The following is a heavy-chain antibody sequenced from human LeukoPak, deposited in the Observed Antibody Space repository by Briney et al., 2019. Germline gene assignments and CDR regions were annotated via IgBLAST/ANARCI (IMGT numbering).Heavy chain of an antibody. CDR3: ARAHVHSSSWHESWFDP. V-gene: IGHV3-23*01. J-gene: IGHJ5*02. D-gene: IGHD6-13*01. Sequence: GGSLRLSCAASGFTFSSYAMSWVRQAPGKGLEWVSAISGSGGSTYYADSVKGRFTISRDNSKNTLYLQMNSLRAEDTAVYYCARAHVHSSSWHESWFDPWGQGALVTVSS. CDR2: ISGSGGST. CDR1: GFTFSSYA.